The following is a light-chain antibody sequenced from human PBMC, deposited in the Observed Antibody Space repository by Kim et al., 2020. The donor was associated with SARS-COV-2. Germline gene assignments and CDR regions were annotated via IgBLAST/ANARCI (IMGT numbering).Light chain of an antibody. CDR2: EVA. CDR1: RSNVGDYKL. Sequence: GQSVSLSCTGTRSNVGDYKLVSWYQQYPGKAPKLIIYEVAKRPSGVSARFSGSKSGNTASLTIAGLQAEDEADYYCSSYAGSSVYVFGTGTQLTVL. CDR3: SSYAGSSVYV. V-gene: IGLV2-23*02. J-gene: IGLJ1*01.